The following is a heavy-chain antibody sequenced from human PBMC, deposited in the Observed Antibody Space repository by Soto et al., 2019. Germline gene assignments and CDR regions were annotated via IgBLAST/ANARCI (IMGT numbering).Heavy chain of an antibody. Sequence: SETLSLTCTVSGASISSNTYYWAWIRRPPGKGLECIGSIYYHGSTYNNPSLRSRVTISADTSMNQFSLALTSVTAADTAIYYCARGSTTEKVYSWGQGILVTVSS. CDR1: GASISSNTYY. CDR3: ARGSTTEKVYS. CDR2: IYYHGST. V-gene: IGHV4-39*07. J-gene: IGHJ4*02.